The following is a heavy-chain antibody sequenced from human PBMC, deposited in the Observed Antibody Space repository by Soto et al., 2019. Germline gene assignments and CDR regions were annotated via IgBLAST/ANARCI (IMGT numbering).Heavy chain of an antibody. Sequence: QVQLQESGPGLVKPSETLSLTCTVSGGSVSSGNYYWSWIRQPPGKRLEWIGYIYYSGSTNYNPSLKGRGTISVDTSKNQFSLKLSSVTAAYTAVYYCASYSSGWYDVSYWGQGTLVTVSS. CDR2: IYYSGST. CDR3: ASYSSGWYDVSY. CDR1: GGSVSSGNYY. V-gene: IGHV4-61*01. J-gene: IGHJ4*02. D-gene: IGHD6-19*01.